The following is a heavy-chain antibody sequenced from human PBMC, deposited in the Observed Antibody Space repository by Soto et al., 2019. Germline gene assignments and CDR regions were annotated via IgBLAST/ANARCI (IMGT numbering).Heavy chain of an antibody. Sequence: GGSLRLSCAASGFTFSSYAMHWVRQAPGKGLEWVAVISYDGSNKYYADSVKGRFTISRDNSKNTLYLQMNSLRAEDTAVYYCARDPAYGDPYYFDYWGQGTLVTV. CDR3: ARDPAYGDPYYFDY. CDR1: GFTFSSYA. J-gene: IGHJ4*02. V-gene: IGHV3-30-3*01. CDR2: ISYDGSNK. D-gene: IGHD4-17*01.